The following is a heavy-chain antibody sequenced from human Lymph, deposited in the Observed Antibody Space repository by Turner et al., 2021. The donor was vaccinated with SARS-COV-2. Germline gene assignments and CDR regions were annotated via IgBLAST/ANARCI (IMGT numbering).Heavy chain of an antibody. J-gene: IGHJ6*02. CDR1: GYTCTGYY. CDR3: ARDVERYTDFWSGYSGGYGLDV. CDR2: INPNSGGT. D-gene: IGHD3-3*01. Sequence: QGQLVQSGAEGRKPGASVKVSCMAAGYTCTGYYMHWVRQAPGQWFEWMGWINPNSGGTSYAQKFQGRVTMTRDTSISTAYMELSRLGSDDTSVYYCARDVERYTDFWSGYSGGYGLDVWGQGTTVTVSS. V-gene: IGHV1-2*02.